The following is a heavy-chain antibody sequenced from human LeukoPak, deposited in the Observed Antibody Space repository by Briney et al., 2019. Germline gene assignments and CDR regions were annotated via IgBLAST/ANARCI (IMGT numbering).Heavy chain of an antibody. J-gene: IGHJ6*02. CDR1: GFTFDDYA. CDR2: ISWNSGSI. D-gene: IGHD3-10*01. Sequence: PGRSLRLSCAASGFTFDDYAMHWVRQAPGKGLEWVSGISWNSGSIGYADSVKGRFTISRDNAKNSLYLQMNSLRAEDTALYYCAKLSGMDVWGQGTTVTVSS. CDR3: AKLSGMDV. V-gene: IGHV3-9*01.